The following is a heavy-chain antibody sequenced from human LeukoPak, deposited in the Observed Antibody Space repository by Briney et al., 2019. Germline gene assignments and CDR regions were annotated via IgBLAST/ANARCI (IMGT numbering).Heavy chain of an antibody. CDR2: IYYSGST. CDR1: GGSISSYY. Sequence: SETLSLTCTVSGGSISSYYWSWIRQPPGKGLEWIGYIYYSGSTNYNPSLKGRVTISVDTSKNQFSLKLSSVTAADTAVYYCACWDNSGYYYFDYWGQGTLVTVSS. J-gene: IGHJ4*02. V-gene: IGHV4-59*08. CDR3: ACWDNSGYYYFDY. D-gene: IGHD3-22*01.